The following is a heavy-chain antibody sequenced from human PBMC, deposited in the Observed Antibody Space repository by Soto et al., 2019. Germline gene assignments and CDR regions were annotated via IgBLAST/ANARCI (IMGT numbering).Heavy chain of an antibody. CDR3: ARHGDIVVVPAAISSDYYYGMDV. Sequence: SETLSLTCTVSGGPISSSSYYWGWIRQPPGKGLEWIGSIYYSGSTYYNPSLKSRVTISVDTSKNQFSLKLSSVTAADTAVYYCARHGDIVVVPAAISSDYYYGMDVWGQGTTVTVSS. CDR2: IYYSGST. V-gene: IGHV4-39*01. J-gene: IGHJ6*02. D-gene: IGHD2-2*02. CDR1: GGPISSSSYY.